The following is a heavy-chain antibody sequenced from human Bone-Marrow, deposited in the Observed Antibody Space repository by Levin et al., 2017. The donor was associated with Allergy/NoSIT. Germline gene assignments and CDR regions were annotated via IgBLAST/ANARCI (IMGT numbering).Heavy chain of an antibody. J-gene: IGHJ6*02. CDR3: ARDLHYYGSGMTYYYYYGMDG. CDR2: INWNGGST. Sequence: LSLTCAASGFTFDDYGMSWVRQAPGKGLEWVSGINWNGGSTGYADSVKGRFTISRDNAKNSLYLQMNSLRAEDTALYHCARDLHYYGSGMTYYYYYGMDGWGQGTTVTVSS. D-gene: IGHD3-10*01. CDR1: GFTFDDYG. V-gene: IGHV3-20*01.